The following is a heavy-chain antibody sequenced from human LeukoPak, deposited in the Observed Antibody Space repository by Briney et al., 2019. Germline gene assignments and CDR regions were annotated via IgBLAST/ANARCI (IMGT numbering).Heavy chain of an antibody. J-gene: IGHJ6*03. CDR2: ISGSGDTT. D-gene: IGHD3-10*01. CDR1: GFSFSSYA. V-gene: IGHV3-23*01. Sequence: GGSLRLSCAASGFSFSSYAMSWVRQAPGKGLEWVSVISGSGDTTYYADAVKGRFTISRDNSKNTLYVQMNSLRAEDTAVYYCARFAAGGSYYYYMDVWGKGTTVTVSS. CDR3: ARFAAGGSYYYYMDV.